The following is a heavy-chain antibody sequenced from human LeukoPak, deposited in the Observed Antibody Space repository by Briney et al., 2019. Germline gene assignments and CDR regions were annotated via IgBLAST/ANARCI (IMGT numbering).Heavy chain of an antibody. CDR2: VYQTGHT. V-gene: IGHV4-59*02. CDR1: GDSVSGYY. Sequence: PSETLSLTCSASGDSVSGYYWSWIRQPPGKGLEWIGYVYQTGHTHYSPSLKSRVTVSLDTSRNKVSLRVSSVTAADTAVYYCARHRFGHLFDSWGQGILVVVSS. CDR3: ARHRFGHLFDS. D-gene: IGHD3-16*01. J-gene: IGHJ4*02.